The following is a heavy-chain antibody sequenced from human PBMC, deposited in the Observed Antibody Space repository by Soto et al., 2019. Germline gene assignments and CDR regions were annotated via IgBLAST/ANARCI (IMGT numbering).Heavy chain of an antibody. CDR2: VIPILGQA. CDR3: ARVGGVGAPPGADY. D-gene: IGHD1-26*01. CDR1: GGIFSSYA. J-gene: IGHJ4*02. V-gene: IGHV1-69*13. Sequence: GASGKVSCKASGGIFSSYAISWLREAPGQGLEWMGAVIPILGQAYYAQNFQDRVTITADESTRTAYMDLISLRSDDTAVYFCARVGGVGAPPGADYWGQGTLVTVSS.